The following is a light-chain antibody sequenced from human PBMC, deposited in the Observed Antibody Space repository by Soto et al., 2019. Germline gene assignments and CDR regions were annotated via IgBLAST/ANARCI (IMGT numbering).Light chain of an antibody. Sequence: VLSQTPLSLSVTPGQPASISCRSNQSLLHTDGKDHLYWFLQKPGQPPQLLIYEFSNRFSGVTERFSGSGSGTDLTLKISRLEAADVGVYYCMQSTYLPLTFGGGTKVEIK. CDR3: MQSTYLPLT. J-gene: IGKJ4*01. CDR1: QSLLHTDGKDH. V-gene: IGKV2D-29*01. CDR2: EFS.